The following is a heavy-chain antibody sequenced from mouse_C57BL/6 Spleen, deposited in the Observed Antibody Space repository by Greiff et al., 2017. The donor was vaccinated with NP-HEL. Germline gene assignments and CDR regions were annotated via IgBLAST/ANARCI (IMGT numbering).Heavy chain of an antibody. Sequence: QVQLQQPGAELVKPGASVKLSCKASGYTFTSYWMHWVKQRPGRGLEWIRRIDPNSGGTKYNEKFKSKATLTVDKPSSTAYMQLSSLTSEDSAVYYCARSEFYGSSYLAYWGQGTLVTVSA. V-gene: IGHV1-72*01. J-gene: IGHJ3*01. D-gene: IGHD1-1*01. CDR2: IDPNSGGT. CDR3: ARSEFYGSSYLAY. CDR1: GYTFTSYW.